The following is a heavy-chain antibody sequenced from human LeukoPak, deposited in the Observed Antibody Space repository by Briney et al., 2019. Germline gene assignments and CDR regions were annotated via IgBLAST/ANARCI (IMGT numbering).Heavy chain of an antibody. CDR1: GFTFSSYS. CDR3: ARTTVTTVPY. D-gene: IGHD4-17*01. Sequence: GGSLRLSCAASGFTFSSYSMNWVRQAPGKGLEWVSSISSSSSYIYHADSVKGRFTISRDNAKNSLYLQMNSLRAEDTAVYYCARTTVTTVPYWGQGTLVTVSS. V-gene: IGHV3-21*01. CDR2: ISSSSSYI. J-gene: IGHJ4*02.